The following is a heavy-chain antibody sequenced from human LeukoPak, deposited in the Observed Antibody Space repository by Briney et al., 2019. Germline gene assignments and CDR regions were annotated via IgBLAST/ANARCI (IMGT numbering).Heavy chain of an antibody. Sequence: ASVKVSCKASGYTFTSYGISWVRQAPGQGLEWMGWISAYNGNTNYAQKLQGRVTMTTDTSTSTAYMELRSLRSDDTAVYYCARGGRGPYSSGYVLHFDYWGQGTLVTVSS. V-gene: IGHV1-18*04. J-gene: IGHJ4*02. CDR2: ISAYNGNT. D-gene: IGHD5-12*01. CDR3: ARGGRGPYSSGYVLHFDY. CDR1: GYTFTSYG.